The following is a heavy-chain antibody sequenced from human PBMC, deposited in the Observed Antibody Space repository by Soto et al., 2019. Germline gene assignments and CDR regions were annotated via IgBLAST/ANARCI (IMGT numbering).Heavy chain of an antibody. D-gene: IGHD3-16*01. CDR1: GFSLSTSGVG. CDR2: IYWDEDK. V-gene: IGHV2-5*02. Sequence: QITLKESGPTLVKPTQTLTLTCTFSGFSLSTSGVGVGWIRQPPGKALEWLALIYWDEDKSYSPSLKSRLTFTKXTSKNQVVLTMTNMDPVDTATYYCAHIRDLTTFGAWGQGTLVTVSS. CDR3: AHIRDLTTFGA. J-gene: IGHJ5*02.